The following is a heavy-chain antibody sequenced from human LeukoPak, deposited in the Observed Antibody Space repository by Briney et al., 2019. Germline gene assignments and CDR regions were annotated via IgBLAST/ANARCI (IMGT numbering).Heavy chain of an antibody. Sequence: GGPLRLSCAASGFTFSSYAMSWVRQAPGKGLEWVSAISGSGGGTYYADSVKDRFTISRDYSNNTLYLQMNSLRAEDTAVYYCARTYGDPTHYGYYYYGMDVWGQGTTVTVSS. D-gene: IGHD4-17*01. J-gene: IGHJ6*02. CDR1: GFTFSSYA. CDR3: ARTYGDPTHYGYYYYGMDV. V-gene: IGHV3-23*01. CDR2: ISGSGGGT.